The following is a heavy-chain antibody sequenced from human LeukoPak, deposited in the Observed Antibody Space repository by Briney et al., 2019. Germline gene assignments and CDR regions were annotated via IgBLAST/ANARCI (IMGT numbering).Heavy chain of an antibody. CDR3: AKGVELGASLYFDY. CDR1: GGSISSYY. D-gene: IGHD1-26*01. J-gene: IGHJ4*02. CDR2: ISWNSGSI. Sequence: LSLTCTVSGGSISSYYWSWVRQVPGKGLEWVSGISWNSGSIGYADSVKGRFTISRDNAKNSLWLQMNSLRAEDTALYYCAKGVELGASLYFDYWGQGTLVTVSS. V-gene: IGHV3-9*01.